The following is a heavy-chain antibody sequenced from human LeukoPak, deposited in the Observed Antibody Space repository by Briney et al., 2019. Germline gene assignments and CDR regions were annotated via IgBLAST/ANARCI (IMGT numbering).Heavy chain of an antibody. D-gene: IGHD3-3*01. J-gene: IGHJ4*02. V-gene: IGHV4-39*01. CDR2: IYYSGST. CDR3: ARQPFSSVYDFLSPRYFDY. Sequence: SETLSLTCTVSGGSISSSSYNWGWIRQPPGKGLEWIGSIYYSGSTYYNPSLKSRVTISVDTSKNQFSLKLSSVTAADTAVYYCARQPFSSVYDFLSPRYFDYWGQGTLVTVSS. CDR1: GGSISSSSYN.